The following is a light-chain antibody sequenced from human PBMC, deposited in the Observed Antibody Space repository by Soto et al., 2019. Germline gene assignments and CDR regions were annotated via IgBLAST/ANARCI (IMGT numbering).Light chain of an antibody. J-gene: IGKJ1*01. CDR2: ASS. CDR3: QQYNKWPPWT. V-gene: IGKV3-15*01. CDR1: QSIGSN. Sequence: ERVMIESAATRSVSTGERATLSCRASQSIGSNLAWCQQKPGQAPRLVIYASSIRASDFPARFSGSGSGTEFTLTISGLQSDDFAVYFCQQYNKWPPWTFGHGTKVDIK.